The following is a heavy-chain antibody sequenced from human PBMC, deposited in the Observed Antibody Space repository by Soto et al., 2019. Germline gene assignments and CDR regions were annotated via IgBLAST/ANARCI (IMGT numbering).Heavy chain of an antibody. J-gene: IGHJ4*02. CDR2: INPDGSRT. CDR1: GFTFGTYW. D-gene: IGHD2-21*01. CDR3: VREYWGAGGY. Sequence: EVQLVESGGGIVQPGGSLRLSCAASGFTFGTYWMQWVRQAPGKGPVWVSDINPDGSRTTNADSVKGRFTLSRDNAKNTLYLQMNSLRVEDTAVYYCVREYWGAGGYWGQGTLVTVST. V-gene: IGHV3-74*01.